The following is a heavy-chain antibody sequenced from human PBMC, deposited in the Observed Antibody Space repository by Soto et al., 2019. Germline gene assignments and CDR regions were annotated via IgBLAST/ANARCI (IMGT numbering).Heavy chain of an antibody. J-gene: IGHJ4*02. D-gene: IGHD3-16*01. V-gene: IGHV3-33*01. CDR3: AFGNLSYYFDF. CDR2: IWYDGSDK. CDR1: GFTFSGFG. Sequence: GSLRLSCAASGFTFSGFGMHWVRQAPGKGLEWVAIIWYDGSDKYYADSVKGRFTISRDNSKNTLYLQMNSLRAEDTAVYHCAFGNLSYYFDFWGQGTPVTVSS.